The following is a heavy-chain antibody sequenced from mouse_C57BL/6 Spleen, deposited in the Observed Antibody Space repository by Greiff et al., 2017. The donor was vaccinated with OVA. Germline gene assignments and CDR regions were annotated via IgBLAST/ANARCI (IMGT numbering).Heavy chain of an antibody. CDR3: AKVYYGSSSHWYFDV. D-gene: IGHD1-1*01. Sequence: QVQLQQPGAELVKPGASVKLSCKASGYTFTSYWMHWVKQRPGQGLEWIGMIHPNSGSTNYNEKFKSKATLTVDKSSSTAYMQLSSLTSEDSAVYYCAKVYYGSSSHWYFDVWGTGTTVTVSS. J-gene: IGHJ1*03. CDR2: IHPNSGST. CDR1: GYTFTSYW. V-gene: IGHV1-64*01.